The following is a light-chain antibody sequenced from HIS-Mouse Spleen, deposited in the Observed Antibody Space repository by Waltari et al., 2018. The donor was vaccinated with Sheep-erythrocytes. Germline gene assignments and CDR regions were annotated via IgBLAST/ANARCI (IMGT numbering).Light chain of an antibody. Sequence: DIVMTQSPLSLPVTPGEPASISCRSSQSLLHSNGYTYLDWYLQKPGQSPQLLIYLGSNRASGVPDRFSGSGSGTDFTLKISRVEAEDVGVYYCMQALQTPRTFVQGTKVEIK. V-gene: IGKV2-28*01. CDR1: QSLLHSNGYTY. CDR2: LGS. J-gene: IGKJ1*01. CDR3: MQALQTPRT.